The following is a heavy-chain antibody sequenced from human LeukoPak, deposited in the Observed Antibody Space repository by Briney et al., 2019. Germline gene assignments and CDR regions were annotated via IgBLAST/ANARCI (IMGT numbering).Heavy chain of an antibody. CDR3: ARPSGSYYRDAFDI. D-gene: IGHD1-26*01. CDR1: GGSISSYY. CDR2: IYTSGST. J-gene: IGHJ3*02. Sequence: SETLSLTCTVSGGSISSYYWSWIRQPPGKGLEWIGYIYTSGSTNYNPSLKSRVTIPVDTSKNQFSLKLSSVTAADTAVYYCARPSGSYYRDAFDIWGQGTMVTVSS. V-gene: IGHV4-4*09.